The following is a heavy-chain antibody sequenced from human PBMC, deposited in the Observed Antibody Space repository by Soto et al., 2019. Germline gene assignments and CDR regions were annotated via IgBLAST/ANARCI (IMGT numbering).Heavy chain of an antibody. CDR3: ARDGKVSGSATHWFDP. J-gene: IGHJ5*02. CDR1: GGSISSGGYY. Sequence: SETLSLTCTVSGGSISSGGYYWSWIRQHPGTGLEWIGHISYSGSTYYNTSLKSRVTISVDTSRNQFSLIVNSVTAADTAVYYCARDGKVSGSATHWFDPWGQGTLVTVSS. D-gene: IGHD1-26*01. CDR2: ISYSGST. V-gene: IGHV4-31*03.